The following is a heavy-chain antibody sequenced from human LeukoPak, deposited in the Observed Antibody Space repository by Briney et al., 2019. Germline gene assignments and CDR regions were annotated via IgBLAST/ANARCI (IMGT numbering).Heavy chain of an antibody. CDR2: IYYTGST. CDR1: GGSISSSTYY. V-gene: IGHV4-39*01. D-gene: IGHD2-15*01. J-gene: IGHJ4*02. CDR3: ARLGCSGRACFSAWNDY. Sequence: PSETLSLTCTVSGGSISSSTYYWAWIRQPPGTGLEWIGTIYYTGSTFYSPSLKSRVTISVDTSKNQFFLRLSSVTAADTAVYYCARLGCSGRACFSAWNDYWGQGTLVTVSS.